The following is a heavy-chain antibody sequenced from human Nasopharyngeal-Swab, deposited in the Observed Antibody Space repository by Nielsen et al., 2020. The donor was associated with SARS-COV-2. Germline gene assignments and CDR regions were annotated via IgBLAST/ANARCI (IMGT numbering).Heavy chain of an antibody. CDR2: TEIGGIT. CDR3: ARDLGGGYCTTTNCPGS. Sequence: GESLKISCAVSGFIVSSTYMSWVRQAPGKGLEWVSVTEIGGITHYADSVKGRFTISRDSSTNTLDLQMNSLRVEDTAVYYCARDLGGGYCTTTNCPGSWGQGTLVTVSS. CDR1: GFIVSSTY. D-gene: IGHD2-2*01. V-gene: IGHV3-53*01. J-gene: IGHJ1*01.